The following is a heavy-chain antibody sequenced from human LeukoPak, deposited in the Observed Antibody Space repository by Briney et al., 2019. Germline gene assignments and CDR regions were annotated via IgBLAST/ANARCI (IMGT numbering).Heavy chain of an antibody. J-gene: IGHJ4*02. CDR2: IRYDGSNK. Sequence: EGSLRLSCAASGFTFSSYGMHWVRQAPGKGLEWVAFIRYDGSNKYYADSVKGRFTISRDNSKNTLYLQMNSLRAEDTAVYYCALGIAAAGSRDYWGQGTLVTVSS. V-gene: IGHV3-30*02. CDR3: ALGIAAAGSRDY. CDR1: GFTFSSYG. D-gene: IGHD6-13*01.